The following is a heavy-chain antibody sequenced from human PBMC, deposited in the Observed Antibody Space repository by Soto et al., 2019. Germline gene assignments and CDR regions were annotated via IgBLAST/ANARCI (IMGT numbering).Heavy chain of an antibody. CDR3: ARESVTTGSDAFDI. J-gene: IGHJ3*02. D-gene: IGHD3-10*01. V-gene: IGHV4-31*03. CDR2: IYYSGST. CDR1: GGSISSGGYY. Sequence: QVQLQESGPGLVKPSQTLSLTCTVSGGSISSGGYYWIWIRQHPGKGLEGIGYIYYSGSTYYNPSRKSRVTIAVDRSKNQFSLKLSSVTAADTAVYYCARESVTTGSDAFDIWGQGTMVTVSS.